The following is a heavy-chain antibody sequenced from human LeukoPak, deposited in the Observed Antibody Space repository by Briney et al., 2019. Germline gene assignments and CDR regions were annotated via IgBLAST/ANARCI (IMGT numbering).Heavy chain of an antibody. CDR2: INPNSGGT. CDR1: GYTFTGYY. CDR3: ASGSDYGDYANDY. J-gene: IGHJ4*02. V-gene: IGHV1-2*02. D-gene: IGHD4-17*01. Sequence: ASVKVSCKASGYTFTGYYMHWVRQAPGQGLEWMGWINPNSGGTNYAQKFRGRVTMTRDTSISTAYMELSRLRSDDTAVYYCASGSDYGDYANDYWGQGTLVTVSS.